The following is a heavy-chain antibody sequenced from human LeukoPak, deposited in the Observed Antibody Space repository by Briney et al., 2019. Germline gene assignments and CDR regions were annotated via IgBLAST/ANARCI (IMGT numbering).Heavy chain of an antibody. CDR2: YIYTSVST. CDR3: ARDRGSGSYNVFDI. D-gene: IGHD3-10*01. Sequence: SETLSLTCTVSGGSISSGSYYWVWIRQSAGKGLEWIGRIYIYTSVSTNYNPSLKNRVTISVDTSKNQFSLNLSSVTAADTAVYYCARDRGSGSYNVFDIWGQGTKVTVSS. J-gene: IGHJ3*02. V-gene: IGHV4-61*02. CDR1: GGSISSGSYY.